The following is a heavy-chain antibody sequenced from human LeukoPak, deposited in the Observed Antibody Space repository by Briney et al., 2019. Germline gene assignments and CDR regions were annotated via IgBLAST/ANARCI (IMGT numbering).Heavy chain of an antibody. J-gene: IGHJ4*02. CDR3: ARDSTPLDY. D-gene: IGHD2/OR15-2a*01. V-gene: IGHV1-2*02. CDR2: INPNTGGT. Sequence: ASVKVSCKTSGYTFTGNYMHWVRQAPGQGLEWVGWINPNTGGTNYAQKSQGRVSMTRDTSISTAYMDLSRLRSDDTAVYYCARDSTPLDYWGQGTLVTVSS. CDR1: GYTFTGNY.